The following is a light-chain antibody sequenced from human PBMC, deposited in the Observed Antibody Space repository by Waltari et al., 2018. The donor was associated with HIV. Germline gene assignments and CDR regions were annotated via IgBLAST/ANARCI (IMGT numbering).Light chain of an antibody. Sequence: EKVMTQSPSTLSVFPGERATLSCRASQSVSSKLAWYQQKPGQAPRLLIYGAFTRATGIPARFSARGSGTEFTLTISSLQSEDFAVYYGQHYNKWPWTFGQGTKVATK. CDR1: QSVSSK. CDR2: GAF. J-gene: IGKJ1*01. CDR3: QHYNKWPWT. V-gene: IGKV3-15*01.